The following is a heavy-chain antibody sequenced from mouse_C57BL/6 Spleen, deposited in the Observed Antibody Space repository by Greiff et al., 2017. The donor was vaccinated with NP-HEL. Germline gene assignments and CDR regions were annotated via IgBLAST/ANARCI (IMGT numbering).Heavy chain of an antibody. V-gene: IGHV5-4*03. CDR3: ARAYGSSSYYFDY. CDR1: GFTFSSYA. J-gene: IGHJ2*01. Sequence: EVKLVESGGGLVKPGGSLKLSCAASGFTFSSYAMSWVRQTPEKRLEWVATISDGGSYTYYPDNVTGRFTISRDNAKNNLYLQMSHLKSEDTAMYYCARAYGSSSYYFDYWGQGTTLTVSS. CDR2: ISDGGSYT. D-gene: IGHD1-1*01.